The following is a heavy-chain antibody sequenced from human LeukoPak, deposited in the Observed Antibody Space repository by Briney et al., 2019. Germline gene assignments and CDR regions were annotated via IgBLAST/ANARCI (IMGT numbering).Heavy chain of an antibody. CDR1: GFTVSSNY. D-gene: IGHD3-9*01. CDR2: IYSGGST. V-gene: IGHV3-53*01. J-gene: IGHJ6*02. CDR3: ARDSTHYDILTGYPGDYGMDV. Sequence: GGSLRLSCAASGFTVSSNYMSWVRQAPGKGLEWVSVIYSGGSTYYADSVKGRFTISRDNSKNTLYLHMNSLRAEDTAVYYCARDSTHYDILTGYPGDYGMDVWGQGTTVTVSS.